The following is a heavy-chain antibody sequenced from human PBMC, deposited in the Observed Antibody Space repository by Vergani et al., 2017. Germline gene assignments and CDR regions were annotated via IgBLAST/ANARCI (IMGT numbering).Heavy chain of an antibody. J-gene: IGHJ2*01. CDR2: INHSGST. Sequence: QLQLQESGPGLVKPSETLSLTCTVSGGSISSSSYYWGWIRQPPGKGLEWIGEINHSGSTNYNPSLKSRVTISVDTSKNQFSLKLSSVTAADTAVYYCARGRRGTWYFDLWGRGTLVTVSS. CDR3: ARGRRGTWYFDL. CDR1: GGSISSSSYY. V-gene: IGHV4-39*07.